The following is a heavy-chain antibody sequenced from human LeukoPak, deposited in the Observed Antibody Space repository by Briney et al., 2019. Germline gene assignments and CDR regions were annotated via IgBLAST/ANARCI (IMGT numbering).Heavy chain of an antibody. V-gene: IGHV4-59*08. J-gene: IGHJ3*02. D-gene: IGHD3-10*01. CDR3: ARPRGWFGEYRDAFDI. CDR2: IYYSGST. CDR1: GGSISSYY. Sequence: SETLSLTCTVSGGSISSYYWSWIRQPPGKGLEWIGYIYYSGSTNYNPSLKSRVTISVDTSKNQFSLKLSSVTAADTAVYYCARPRGWFGEYRDAFDIWGQGTMVTVSS.